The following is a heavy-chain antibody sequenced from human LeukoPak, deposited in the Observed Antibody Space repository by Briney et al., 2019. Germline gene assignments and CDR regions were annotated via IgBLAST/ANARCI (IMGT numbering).Heavy chain of an antibody. V-gene: IGHV3-48*02. CDR2: ISITGETI. J-gene: IGHJ4*02. CDR3: ARSAPGFDY. Sequence: GGSLRLSCAASGFGFSSYSMNWVRQAPGKEPEWISYISITGETIYYADSVTGRFTISRDNVQRSIYLEMNSLRDDDTAVYYCARSAPGFDYWGRGTLVNVSS. CDR1: GFGFSSYS.